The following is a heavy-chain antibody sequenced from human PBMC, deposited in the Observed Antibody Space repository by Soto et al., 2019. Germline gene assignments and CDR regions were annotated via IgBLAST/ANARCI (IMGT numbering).Heavy chain of an antibody. CDR3: ARAAGYCSRTSCYIDYYYGMDV. CDR1: GFTFSSYS. D-gene: IGHD2-2*02. Sequence: GGSLRLSCATSGFTFSSYSLNWFRQAPGKGLHRGSSISSSSSYIYYADSVTGRFTNSRDNAKNSLHMQLTSLRAEDTAVYYCARAAGYCSRTSCYIDYYYGMDVWGQGTTVTVSS. CDR2: ISSSSSYI. V-gene: IGHV3-21*01. J-gene: IGHJ6*02.